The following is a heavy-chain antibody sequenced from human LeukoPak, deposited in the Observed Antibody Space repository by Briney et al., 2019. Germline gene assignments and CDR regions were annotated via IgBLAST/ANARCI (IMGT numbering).Heavy chain of an antibody. CDR3: AKMMGQRLYDYCMDV. Sequence: GGSLRLSCAASGFAFSNFAMSWVRQAPGKGLEWVSAMSGRGDGTYYADSVKGRFTISRDNSKNTLYLQMNSLRAEDTAVYYCAKMMGQRLYDYCMDVWGKGTTVTVSS. J-gene: IGHJ6*03. D-gene: IGHD3-16*01. CDR1: GFAFSNFA. CDR2: MSGRGDGT. V-gene: IGHV3-23*01.